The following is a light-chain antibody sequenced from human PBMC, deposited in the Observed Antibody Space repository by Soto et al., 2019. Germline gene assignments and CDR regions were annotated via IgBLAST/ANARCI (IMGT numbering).Light chain of an antibody. Sequence: EIVMTQSPATLSVSQGEKAPSSCRPIQSFASHLAGYQQKPGQGPRLLIYGETTRATGIPARFSGSGSGTEFTLTISSLQSEDSAVYHCQQYNSWPPTFGPGTKVDIK. CDR1: QSFASH. CDR3: QQYNSWPPT. V-gene: IGKV3-15*01. J-gene: IGKJ3*01. CDR2: GET.